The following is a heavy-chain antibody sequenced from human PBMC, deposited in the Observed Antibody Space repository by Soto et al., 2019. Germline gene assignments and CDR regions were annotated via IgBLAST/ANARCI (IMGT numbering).Heavy chain of an antibody. D-gene: IGHD6-6*01. J-gene: IGHJ6*02. Sequence: SETLSLTCTVSGGSISSSSYYWGWIRQPPGKGLEWIGSIYYSGSTYYNPSLKSRVTISVDTPKNQFSLKLSSVTAADTAVYYCARLRYSSSLVDYYYGMDVWGQGTTVTVSS. CDR2: IYYSGST. CDR3: ARLRYSSSLVDYYYGMDV. CDR1: GGSISSSSYY. V-gene: IGHV4-39*01.